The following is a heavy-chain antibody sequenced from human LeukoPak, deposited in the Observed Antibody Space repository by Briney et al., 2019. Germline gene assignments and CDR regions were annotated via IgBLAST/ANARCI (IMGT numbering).Heavy chain of an antibody. CDR3: ASRYCSGGSCRDY. CDR2: ISYSGST. V-gene: IGHV4-61*01. J-gene: IGHJ4*02. D-gene: IGHD2-15*01. Sequence: KPSETLSLTCTVSGGSVNSGSYYWSWIRQPPGKGLEWIGNISYSGSTNYNPSLKSRVTMSVDTSTNQFSLKLSSVTAADTAVYYCASRYCSGGSCRDYWGQGTLVTVSS. CDR1: GGSVNSGSYY.